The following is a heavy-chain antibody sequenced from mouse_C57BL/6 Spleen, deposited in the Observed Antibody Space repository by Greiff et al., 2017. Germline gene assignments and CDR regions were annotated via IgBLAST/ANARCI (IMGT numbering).Heavy chain of an antibody. CDR2: INPSNGGT. CDR1: GYTFTSYW. Sequence: QVQLQQPGTELVKPGASVKLSCKASGYTFTSYWLHWVKQRPGQGLEWIGNINPSNGGTNYNEKFKSKATLTVDKSSSTAYMQLSSLTSEDSAVYYCARGRNSYDYDYAMDYWGQGTSVTVSS. D-gene: IGHD2-4*01. J-gene: IGHJ4*01. V-gene: IGHV1-53*01. CDR3: ARGRNSYDYDYAMDY.